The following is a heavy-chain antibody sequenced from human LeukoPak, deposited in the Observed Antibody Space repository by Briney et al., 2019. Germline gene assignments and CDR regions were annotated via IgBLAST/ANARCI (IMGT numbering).Heavy chain of an antibody. CDR1: GGSISSYY. J-gene: IGHJ5*02. CDR3: ARDIDCSSTSCYFWFDP. CDR2: IYTRGST. V-gene: IGHV4-4*07. D-gene: IGHD2-2*01. Sequence: SETLSLTCTVSGGSISSYYWSWIRQPAGKGLEWIGRIYTRGSTNYNPSLKSRVTMSVDTSKNQFSLKLSSVTAADTAVYYCARDIDCSSTSCYFWFDPWGQGTLVTVSS.